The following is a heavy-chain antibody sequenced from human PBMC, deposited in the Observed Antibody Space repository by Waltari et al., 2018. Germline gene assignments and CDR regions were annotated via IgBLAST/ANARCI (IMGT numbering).Heavy chain of an antibody. CDR1: GGSISSSSYY. J-gene: IGHJ4*02. V-gene: IGHV4-39*01. CDR2: IYYSGST. CDR3: ARPSRVGATRIDY. Sequence: QLQLQESGPGLAKPSETLSLTCTVSGGSISSSSYYWGCISQPPGKGLGWIGSIYYSGSTYYNPSLKSRVTISVDTSKNQFSLKLSSVTAADTAVYYCARPSRVGATRIDYWGQGTLVTVSS. D-gene: IGHD1-26*01.